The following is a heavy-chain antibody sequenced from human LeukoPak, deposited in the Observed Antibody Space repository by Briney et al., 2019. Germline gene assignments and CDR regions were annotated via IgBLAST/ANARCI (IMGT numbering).Heavy chain of an antibody. Sequence: GSLRLSCAASGFTFSSYAMSWVRQAPGKGLEWVSSISSSSSYIYYADSVKGRFTISRENAKNSLYLQMNSLRAEDTAVYYCARDSHYDYVWGSYRYYYFDYWGQGTLVTVSS. V-gene: IGHV3-21*01. CDR1: GFTFSSYA. CDR3: ARDSHYDYVWGSYRYYYFDY. J-gene: IGHJ4*02. D-gene: IGHD3-16*02. CDR2: ISSSSSYI.